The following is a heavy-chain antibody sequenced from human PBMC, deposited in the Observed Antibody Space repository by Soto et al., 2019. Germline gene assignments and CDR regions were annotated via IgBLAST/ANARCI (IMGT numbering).Heavy chain of an antibody. D-gene: IGHD2-15*01. CDR2: IYPGDSDP. J-gene: IGHJ4*02. CDR3: ARLPNNDKDCSGGSCYHYPKDYGDYDYFYY. Sequence: GESLKISCKGSGYSFTSYWIGWVRQMPGKGLEWMGIIYPGDSDPRYSPSFQGQVTIPADKSTSNAYLQWSSRKAPDTDMYYCARLPNNDKDCSGGSCYHYPKDYGDYDYFYYWGQGTLVTVSS. V-gene: IGHV5-51*01. CDR1: GYSFTSYW.